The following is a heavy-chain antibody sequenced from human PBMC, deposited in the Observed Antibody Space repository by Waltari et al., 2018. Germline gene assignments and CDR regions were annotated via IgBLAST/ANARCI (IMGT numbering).Heavy chain of an antibody. D-gene: IGHD3-22*01. CDR1: GYSISSGYY. CDR3: ARDRTYYYDSSGYSHGWFDY. Sequence: QVQLQESGPGLVKPSETLSLTCTVSGYSISSGYYWGWIRQPPGKGLEWIGSIYHSGSTYYNPSLKRRVTISVDTSKNQFSLKLSSGTAADTAVYYCARDRTYYYDSSGYSHGWFDYWGQGTLVTVSS. V-gene: IGHV4-38-2*02. J-gene: IGHJ4*02. CDR2: IYHSGST.